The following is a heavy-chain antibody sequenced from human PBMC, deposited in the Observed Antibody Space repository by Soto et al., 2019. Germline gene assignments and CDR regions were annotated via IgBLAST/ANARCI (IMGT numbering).Heavy chain of an antibody. D-gene: IGHD3-22*01. V-gene: IGHV3-7*03. CDR2: IKQDGSEK. CDR3: ARVRQPYDSSGYYLA. J-gene: IGHJ5*02. CDR1: GFTFSSYW. Sequence: GGSLRLSCAASGFTFSSYWMSWVRQAPGKGLEWVANIKQDGSEKYYVDSVKGRFTISRDNAKNSLYLQMNSLRAEDTAVYYCARVRQPYDSSGYYLAWGQGTLVTVSS.